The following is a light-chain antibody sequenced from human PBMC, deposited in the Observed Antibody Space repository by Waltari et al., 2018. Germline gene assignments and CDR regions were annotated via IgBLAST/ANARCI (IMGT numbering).Light chain of an antibody. V-gene: IGKV1-9*01. CDR3: QQVITYPLT. J-gene: IGKJ4*01. Sequence: DIQLTQTPSFLSESVGDRVTITCRASQGIRSYLAWYQQKPGNAPKLLIYGASYLQNGVPSRFSGSGFGTEFTLTIRSLQPEDVATYYCQQVITYPLTFGGGTKVEIK. CDR2: GAS. CDR1: QGIRSY.